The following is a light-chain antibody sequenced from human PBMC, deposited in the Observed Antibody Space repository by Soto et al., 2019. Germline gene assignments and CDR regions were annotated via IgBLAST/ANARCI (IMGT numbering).Light chain of an antibody. CDR3: SSSGSSSIVL. CDR1: SGDVDNYNY. J-gene: IGLJ2*01. Sequence: QSVLTQPASVSGSPGQSITISCTGTSGDVDNYNYISWYQQHPGKVPKLIIYAVSNRPSGVSHRFSGSKSGNTASLTISGHQADEEDDYYCSSSGSSSIVLFGGGTKVTVL. V-gene: IGLV2-14*03. CDR2: AVS.